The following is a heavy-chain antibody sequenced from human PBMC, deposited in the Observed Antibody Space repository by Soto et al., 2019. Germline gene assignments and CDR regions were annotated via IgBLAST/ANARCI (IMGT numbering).Heavy chain of an antibody. V-gene: IGHV3-23*01. Sequence: EVQLLESGGGLVQPGGSLRLSCAASGFTFSNYAMHWVRQAPGKGLEWVSSITGSGGNTYYADSVKGRFTISRDNSENNVYLQMNSLRAEDTGVDYGARPLERARADCYMDVWGRGTTVSVS. J-gene: IGHJ6*03. D-gene: IGHD1-1*01. CDR2: ITGSGGNT. CDR1: GFTFSNYA. CDR3: ARPLERARADCYMDV.